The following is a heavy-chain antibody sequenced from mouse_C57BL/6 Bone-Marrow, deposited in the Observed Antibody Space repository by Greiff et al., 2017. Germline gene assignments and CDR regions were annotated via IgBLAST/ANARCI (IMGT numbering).Heavy chain of an antibody. CDR1: GYAFSSSW. CDR3: ARCGYGSSYDYFDV. V-gene: IGHV1-82*01. J-gene: IGHJ2*01. Sequence: QVQLQQSGPELVKPGASVKISCKATGYAFSSSWLNWVKQRPGKGLEWIGRIYPGDGATNYNAKFKGNATLTAATSSSTAYLQLSSLTSEDSAVYFCARCGYGSSYDYFDVWGKGTTLTVSS. D-gene: IGHD1-1*01. CDR2: IYPGDGAT.